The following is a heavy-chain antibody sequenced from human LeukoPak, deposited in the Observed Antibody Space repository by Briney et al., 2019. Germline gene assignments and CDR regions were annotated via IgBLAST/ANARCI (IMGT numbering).Heavy chain of an antibody. CDR2: IKQDGSEK. CDR3: ARGRYFDWF. CDR1: GFTFSSYA. Sequence: GGSLRLSCAASGFTFSSYAMSWVRQAPGKGLEWVANIKQDGSEKYYVDSVKGRFTISRDNAKNSLYLQMNSLRAEDTAVYYCARGRYFDWFWGQGTLVTVSS. V-gene: IGHV3-7*03. J-gene: IGHJ4*02. D-gene: IGHD3-9*01.